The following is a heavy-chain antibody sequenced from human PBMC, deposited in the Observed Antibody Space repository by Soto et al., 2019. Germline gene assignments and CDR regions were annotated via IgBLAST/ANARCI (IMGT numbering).Heavy chain of an antibody. D-gene: IGHD6-19*01. CDR2: ISGSGDST. CDR1: GFTFSTYA. V-gene: IGHV3-23*01. CDR3: AKERGSGWSLDY. J-gene: IGHJ4*02. Sequence: EVQLLESGGGLVQPGGSLRLSCAASGFTFSTYAMNWVRQAPGKGLEWVSGISGSGDSTYYADSVKGRFTVSRDNCKNTLYLPMNSLRAEDTAVFYCAKERGSGWSLDYWGQGTLVTVSS.